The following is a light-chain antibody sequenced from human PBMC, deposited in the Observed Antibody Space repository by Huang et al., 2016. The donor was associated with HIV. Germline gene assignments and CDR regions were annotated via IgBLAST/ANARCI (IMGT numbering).Light chain of an antibody. CDR2: WAS. Sequence: IVMTQSPDSLAVSLGETATINCNSSQILLFRSNNKNYLAWYQQKPGQPPTLLMSWASTRGSGVPSRFSGGGSGTDFTLTISSLQAEDVAVYFCQQYFDVPWTFGRGTKVEIK. V-gene: IGKV4-1*01. J-gene: IGKJ1*01. CDR3: QQYFDVPWT. CDR1: QILLFRSNNKNY.